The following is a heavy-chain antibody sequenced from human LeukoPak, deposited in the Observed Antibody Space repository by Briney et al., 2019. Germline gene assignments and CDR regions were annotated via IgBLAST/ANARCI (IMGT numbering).Heavy chain of an antibody. V-gene: IGHV3-48*01. CDR1: GFTFSSYS. J-gene: IGHJ5*02. D-gene: IGHD3-3*01. Sequence: GGSLRLSCAASGFTFSSYSMNWVRQAPGKGLEWVSYISSSSSTIYYADSVKGRFTISRDNAKNSLYLQMNSLRAEDTAVYYCARGQRTIFGVVTLRWFDPWGQGTLVTVSS. CDR3: ARGQRTIFGVVTLRWFDP. CDR2: ISSSSSTI.